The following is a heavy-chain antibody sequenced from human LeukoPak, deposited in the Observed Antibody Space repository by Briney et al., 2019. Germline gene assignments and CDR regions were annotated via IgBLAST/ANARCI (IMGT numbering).Heavy chain of an antibody. V-gene: IGHV1-69*05. D-gene: IGHD3-22*01. CDR2: IIPIFGTA. CDR1: GGTFSSYA. CDR3: ARDDGTYYYDSSGYGFDY. J-gene: IGHJ4*02. Sequence: SVKVSCKASGGTFSSYAISRVRQAPGQGLEWMGGIIPIFGTANYAQKFQGRVTITTDESTSTAYTELSSLRSEDTAVYYCARDDGTYYYDSSGYGFDYWGQGTLVTVSS.